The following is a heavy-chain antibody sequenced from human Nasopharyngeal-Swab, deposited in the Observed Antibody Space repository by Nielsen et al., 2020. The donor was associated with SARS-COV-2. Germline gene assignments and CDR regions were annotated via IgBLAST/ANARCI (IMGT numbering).Heavy chain of an antibody. D-gene: IGHD2-2*01. CDR2: INPNSGGT. CDR3: AREGENLLVPAAMVVWDYYYYGMDV. V-gene: IGHV1-2*06. Sequence: ASVKVSCKASGYTFTGYYMHWVRQAPGQGLEWMGRINPNSGGTNYAQKFQGRVTMTRDTSISTAYMELRSLRSDDTAVYYCAREGENLLVPAAMVVWDYYYYGMDVWGQGTTVTVSS. CDR1: GYTFTGYY. J-gene: IGHJ6*02.